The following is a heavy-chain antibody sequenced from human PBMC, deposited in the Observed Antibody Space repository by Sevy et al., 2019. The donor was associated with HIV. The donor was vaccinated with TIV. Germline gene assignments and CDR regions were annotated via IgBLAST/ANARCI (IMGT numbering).Heavy chain of an antibody. CDR2: ISYSGST. Sequence: QSQTFSLTCTVSGGSISGYYWSWIRQPPGKGLEWIGYISYSGSTNYNPSLKSRVTISVDTSKNEFSLKLSSVTAADTAVYYCARSRVITGTFDYWGQGTLVTVSS. CDR1: GGSISGYY. J-gene: IGHJ4*02. V-gene: IGHV4-59*01. CDR3: ARSRVITGTFDY. D-gene: IGHD1-20*01.